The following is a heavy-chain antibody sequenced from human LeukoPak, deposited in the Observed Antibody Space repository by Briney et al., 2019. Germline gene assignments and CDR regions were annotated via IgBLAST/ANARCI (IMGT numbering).Heavy chain of an antibody. V-gene: IGHV3-7*01. CDR1: GFTFSSYW. CDR2: IKQDGSEK. D-gene: IGHD3-10*01. J-gene: IGHJ4*02. CDR3: ARLWFGELSHHDY. Sequence: PGGSLRLSCAASGFTFSSYWMSWVRQAPGKGLEWVANIKQDGSEKYYVDSVKGRFTISRDNAKNSLYLQVNSLRAEDTAVYYCARLWFGELSHHDYWGQGTLVTVSS.